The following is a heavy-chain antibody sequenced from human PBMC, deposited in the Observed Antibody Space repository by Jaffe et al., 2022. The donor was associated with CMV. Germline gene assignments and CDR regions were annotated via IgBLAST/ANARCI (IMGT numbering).Heavy chain of an antibody. CDR3: VKEMGRGSRSFDY. Sequence: QVQLVQSGAEVKTPGSSVRVSCKTSGGSFTSYGRSWVRQAPGQGLEWMGQIIPMFGTAYYAQKFQGRVRISADDSTNTTYMELRSLRSDDTAVYYCVKEMGRGSRSFDYWGQGTLVTVSS. CDR2: IIPMFGTA. D-gene: IGHD5-18*01. V-gene: IGHV1-69*01. J-gene: IGHJ4*02. CDR1: GGSFTSYG.